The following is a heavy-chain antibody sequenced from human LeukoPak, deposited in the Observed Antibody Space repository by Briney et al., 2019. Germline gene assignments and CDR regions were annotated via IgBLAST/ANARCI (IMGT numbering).Heavy chain of an antibody. Sequence: ASVKVSCKPSGGTFSSYGISWMRQAPGQGLEWMGGIILLSGKANYAQEFQGRVTITTDESTSTAFMELSSLRSEDTAVYFCAIVKYSGYFYYMDVWGKGTTVTVSS. V-gene: IGHV1-69*05. J-gene: IGHJ6*03. CDR3: AIVKYSGYFYYMDV. D-gene: IGHD1-26*01. CDR1: GGTFSSYG. CDR2: IILLSGKA.